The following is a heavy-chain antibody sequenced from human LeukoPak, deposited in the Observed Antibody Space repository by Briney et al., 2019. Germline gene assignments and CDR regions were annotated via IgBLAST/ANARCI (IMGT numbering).Heavy chain of an antibody. Sequence: SETLSLTSTVSGGSISSYYWSWVRQPAGKGLEWIGRIYTSGSTNYNPSLKSRVTMSVDTSKNQFSLKLSSVTAADTAVYYCATTRGDFWSGYFGYWGQGTLVTVSS. V-gene: IGHV4-4*07. D-gene: IGHD3-3*01. CDR3: ATTRGDFWSGYFGY. CDR1: GGSISSYY. J-gene: IGHJ4*02. CDR2: IYTSGST.